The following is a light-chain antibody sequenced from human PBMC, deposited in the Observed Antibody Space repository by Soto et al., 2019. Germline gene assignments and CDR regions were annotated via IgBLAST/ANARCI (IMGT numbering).Light chain of an antibody. Sequence: EIVLTQSPATLSLSPGERATLSCRASQSVRSFLAWYQKKLGQAPRLLIYDSSTRATGIPARFSGSGSGTDFTLTISSLESEDSAVYYCQQRSNWPITFGQGTRLEIK. CDR3: QQRSNWPIT. CDR1: QSVRSF. CDR2: DSS. V-gene: IGKV3-11*01. J-gene: IGKJ5*01.